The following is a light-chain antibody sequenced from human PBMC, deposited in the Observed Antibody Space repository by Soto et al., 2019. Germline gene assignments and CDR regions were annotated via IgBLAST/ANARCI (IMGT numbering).Light chain of an antibody. J-gene: IGLJ3*02. CDR2: GNS. V-gene: IGLV1-40*01. Sequence: QSVLTQPPSVSGAPGQRVTISCTGSSSNIGACYDVHWYQQLPGTAPKLLIYGNSNRPSGVPDRFSGSKSGTSACLAITGLQAEDEADYYCQSYDSSLSAWVFGGGTKLTVL. CDR1: SSNIGACYD. CDR3: QSYDSSLSAWV.